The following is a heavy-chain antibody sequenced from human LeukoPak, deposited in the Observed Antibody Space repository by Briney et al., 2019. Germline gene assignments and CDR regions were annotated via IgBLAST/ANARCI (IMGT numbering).Heavy chain of an antibody. CDR1: GFTFGDYG. Sequence: GGSLRLSCTASGFTFGDYGMSWVRQAPGKGLEWVSSISSSSSYIYYSDSVKGRFTISRDNARNSLYLQMNSLRAEDTAVYYCARAAENYGGRFDSWGQGTLVTVSS. CDR3: ARAAENYGGRFDS. CDR2: ISSSSSYI. J-gene: IGHJ4*02. V-gene: IGHV3-21*01. D-gene: IGHD3-16*01.